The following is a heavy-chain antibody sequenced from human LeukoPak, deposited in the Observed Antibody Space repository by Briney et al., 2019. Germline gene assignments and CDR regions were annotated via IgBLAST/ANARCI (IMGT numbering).Heavy chain of an antibody. CDR2: INPNSGGT. Sequence: ASVKVSCEASGYTFTGYYMHWVRQAPGQGLEWMGWINPNSGGTNYAQKFQGRVTMTRDTSISTAYMELSRLRSDDTAVYYCARPPYSYAASWFDPWGQGTLVTVSS. V-gene: IGHV1-2*02. CDR1: GYTFTGYY. J-gene: IGHJ5*02. D-gene: IGHD5-18*01. CDR3: ARPPYSYAASWFDP.